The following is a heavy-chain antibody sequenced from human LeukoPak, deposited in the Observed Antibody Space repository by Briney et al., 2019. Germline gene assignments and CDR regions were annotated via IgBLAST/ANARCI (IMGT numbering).Heavy chain of an antibody. J-gene: IGHJ4*02. CDR1: GGSISSSSYY. Sequence: PSETLSLTCTASGGSISSSSYYWSWIRQPPGKGLEWIGEINHSGSTNYNPSLKSRVTISVDTSKNQFSLKLNSVTAADTALYYCARGRGSFDWPWKFWGQGILVTVSS. CDR3: ARGRGSFDWPWKF. V-gene: IGHV4-39*07. D-gene: IGHD3-9*01. CDR2: INHSGST.